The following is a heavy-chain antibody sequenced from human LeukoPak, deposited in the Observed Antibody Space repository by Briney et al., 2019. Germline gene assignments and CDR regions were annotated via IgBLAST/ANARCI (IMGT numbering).Heavy chain of an antibody. CDR3: ARLGDYYMDV. CDR1: GGTFSSYA. J-gene: IGHJ6*03. Sequence: GSSVKVSGKASGGTFSSYAISWVRQAPGQGLEWMGGIIPIFGTANYAQKFQGRVTITADKSTSTAYMELSSLRSEDTAVYYCARLGDYYMDVWGKGTTVTVSS. D-gene: IGHD3-16*01. V-gene: IGHV1-69*06. CDR2: IIPIFGTA.